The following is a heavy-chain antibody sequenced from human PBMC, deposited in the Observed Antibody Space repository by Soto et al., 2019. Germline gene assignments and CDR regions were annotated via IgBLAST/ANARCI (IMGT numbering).Heavy chain of an antibody. V-gene: IGHV4-4*02. J-gene: IGHJ4*02. D-gene: IGHD6-13*01. CDR2: IYYSGST. CDR1: GGSISSSNW. Sequence: PSETLSLTCAVSGGSISSSNWWSWVRQPPGKGLEWIGYIYYSGSTNYNPSLKSRVTISVDTSKNQFSLKPSSVTAADTAVYYCARRYSSSFDYWGQGTLVTVSS. CDR3: ARRYSSSFDY.